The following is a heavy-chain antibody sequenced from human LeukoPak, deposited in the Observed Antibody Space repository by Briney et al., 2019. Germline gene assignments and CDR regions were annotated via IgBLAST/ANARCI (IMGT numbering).Heavy chain of an antibody. V-gene: IGHV4-4*07. CDR1: GASISSYY. D-gene: IGHD5-24*01. CDR3: ARERQGWWLDS. J-gene: IGHJ5*01. Sequence: SETLSLTCTVSGASISSYYWSWIRQPAGKGLEWIGRIYSSGRTDRTEYNSSLKSRVTLSIDTSKNQFYLKLSSVTAADTALYYCARERQGWWLDSWGQGTLVTVSS. CDR2: IYSSGRT.